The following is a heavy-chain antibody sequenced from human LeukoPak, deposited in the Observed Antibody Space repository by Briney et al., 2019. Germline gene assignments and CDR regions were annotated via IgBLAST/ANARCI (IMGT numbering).Heavy chain of an antibody. CDR3: AKDLGSGYDPEKYYFDY. J-gene: IGHJ4*02. V-gene: IGHV3-11*04. CDR1: GFTFSGDY. Sequence: GGSLRLSCAASGFTFSGDYMSWIRQAPGKGLEWVSYISSVGSSTVYADSVKGRFTISRDNAKSSLFLQMNSLRAEDTAVYYCAKDLGSGYDPEKYYFDYWGQGTLVTVSS. D-gene: IGHD5-12*01. CDR2: ISSVGSST.